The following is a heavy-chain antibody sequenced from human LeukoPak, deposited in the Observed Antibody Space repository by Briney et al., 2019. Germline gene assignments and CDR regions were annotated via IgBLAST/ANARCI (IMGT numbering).Heavy chain of an antibody. CDR1: GGTFSSYA. CDR2: IIPIFGTA. V-gene: IGHV1-69*05. D-gene: IGHD2-15*01. CDR3: ARGYCSGGSCYQGLFDY. Sequence: SVKVSCKASGGTFSSYAISWVRQAPGQGLEWMGRIIPIFGTANYAQKFQGRVTITTDESTSTAYMELSSLRSEDTAVYYCARGYCSGGSCYQGLFDYWGQGTLVTVSS. J-gene: IGHJ4*02.